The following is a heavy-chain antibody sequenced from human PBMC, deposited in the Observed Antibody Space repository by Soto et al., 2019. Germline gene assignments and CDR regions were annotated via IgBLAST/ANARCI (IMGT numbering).Heavy chain of an antibody. CDR3: ARRREAPTCYYFYALDV. CDR1: GYTFSDYW. J-gene: IGHJ6*02. D-gene: IGHD2-21*01. V-gene: IGHV5-10-1*01. Sequence: GESLKISCKVSGYTFSDYWIHWVRQTPGQGLEWMGRIDPTDSKAIYSPAFQGHVTISADKSITTIYLQWSSLKASDSAMYYCARRREAPTCYYFYALDVWCQGTTVTVSS. CDR2: IDPTDSKA.